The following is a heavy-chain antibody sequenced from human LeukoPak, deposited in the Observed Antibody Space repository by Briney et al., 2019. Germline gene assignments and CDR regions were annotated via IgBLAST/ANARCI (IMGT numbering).Heavy chain of an antibody. D-gene: IGHD2-15*01. V-gene: IGHV3-23*01. Sequence: HPGGSLRLSCAASGFTFSSYAMSWVRQAPGKGLEWVSAISGSGGSTYYADSVKGRFTISRDNSKNTLYLQMNSLRAEDTAVYYCAKVPPAFVVWVAPYYYYYGMDVWGQGTTVTVSS. CDR1: GFTFSSYA. CDR3: AKVPPAFVVWVAPYYYYYGMDV. J-gene: IGHJ6*02. CDR2: ISGSGGST.